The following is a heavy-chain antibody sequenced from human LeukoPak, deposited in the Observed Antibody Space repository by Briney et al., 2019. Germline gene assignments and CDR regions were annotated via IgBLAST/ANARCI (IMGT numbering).Heavy chain of an antibody. J-gene: IGHJ5*02. CDR1: GFTFNSYA. Sequence: PGGSLSLSCAASGFTFNSYAMTWFRQAPGKGLEWVSAISGGGVNTYYADSVKGRFTISRDNSKNMLYLQMNSLRAEDTAVYYCAKTLGYSGYFSPWGQGTLVTVSS. CDR3: AKTLGYSGYFSP. D-gene: IGHD3-22*01. V-gene: IGHV3-23*01. CDR2: ISGGGVNT.